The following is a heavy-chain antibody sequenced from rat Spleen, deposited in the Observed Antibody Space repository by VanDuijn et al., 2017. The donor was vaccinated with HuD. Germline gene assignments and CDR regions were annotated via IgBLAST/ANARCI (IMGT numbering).Heavy chain of an antibody. D-gene: IGHD2-2*01. CDR1: GFIFSDFY. V-gene: IGHV5-27*01. Sequence: EVQLVESDGGLVQPGRSLKLSCAASGFIFSDFYMAWVRQAPTKGLEWVAYISTGGGSTYYRDSVKGRFTISRDNAKNTLYVQMDSLRSEDTATYYCARAGYLRDWYFDFWGPGTMVTVSS. J-gene: IGHJ1*01. CDR3: ARAGYLRDWYFDF. CDR2: ISTGGGST.